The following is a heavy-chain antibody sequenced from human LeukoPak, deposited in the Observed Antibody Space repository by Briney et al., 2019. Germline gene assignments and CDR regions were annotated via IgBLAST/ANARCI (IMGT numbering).Heavy chain of an antibody. CDR3: ARDSAEAVAGTVYFDY. V-gene: IGHV3-30*02. CDR2: IRYDGSNK. J-gene: IGHJ4*02. D-gene: IGHD6-19*01. Sequence: TGGSLRLSCAAPGFTFSSYGMHCVRQAPGKGRECGAFIRYDGSNKYYADSVKGRFTISRDNSKKTLYLQMNSMRAEDTAVYYCARDSAEAVAGTVYFDYWGQGTLVTVSS. CDR1: GFTFSSYG.